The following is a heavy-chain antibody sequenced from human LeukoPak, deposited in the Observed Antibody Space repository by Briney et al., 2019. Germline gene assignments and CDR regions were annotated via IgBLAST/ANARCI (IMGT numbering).Heavy chain of an antibody. V-gene: IGHV3-74*01. CDR3: ARDREDIVVVVAATPLV. Sequence: GGPLRLSCAASGLTFSSYWMHWVRKAPGKGLVWVSRINSDGSSTSYADSVKGRFTISRDNAKNTLYLQMNSLRAEDTAVYYCARDREDIVVVVAATPLVWGQGTLVTVSS. CDR1: GLTFSSYW. J-gene: IGHJ4*02. D-gene: IGHD2-15*01. CDR2: INSDGSST.